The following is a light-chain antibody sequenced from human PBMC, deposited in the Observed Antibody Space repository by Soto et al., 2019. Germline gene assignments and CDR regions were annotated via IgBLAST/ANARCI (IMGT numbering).Light chain of an antibody. CDR1: QSISSW. J-gene: IGKJ1*01. CDR2: KAS. Sequence: DIQMTQSPSTLSASVGDRVTITCRASQSISSWLAWYQQKPGKAPKLLIYKASSLESGVPSRFIGSGSGTEFTLTISSLQPNDFATYYCQQYNSYPETFGQGTKVEIK. V-gene: IGKV1-5*03. CDR3: QQYNSYPET.